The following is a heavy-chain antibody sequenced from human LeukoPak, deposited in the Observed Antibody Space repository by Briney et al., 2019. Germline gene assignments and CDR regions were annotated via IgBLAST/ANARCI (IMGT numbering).Heavy chain of an antibody. CDR1: GGSISSYY. CDR2: IYYSGST. V-gene: IGHV4-59*01. Sequence: SETLSPTCTVSGGSISSYYWSWIRPPPGKGLGWIGYIYYSGSTNYNPSLKSRVTITVDTSKNQFTLKLSSVTAADTAVSYCARESNYYDSSGYYSPYYYYYFMDVWGKGTTVTVSS. J-gene: IGHJ6*03. CDR3: ARESNYYDSSGYYSPYYYYYFMDV. D-gene: IGHD3-22*01.